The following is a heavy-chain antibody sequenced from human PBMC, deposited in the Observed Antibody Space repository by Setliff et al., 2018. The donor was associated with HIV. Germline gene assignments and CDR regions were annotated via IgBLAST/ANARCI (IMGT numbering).Heavy chain of an antibody. Sequence: ASVKVSCKASGYTVTTYGISWVRQAPGQGLEWMGWISAYNGNTNYAQKLQGRVTMTTDTSTSTAYMELRSLRSDDTAVYYCASSSPTTYYYGSGSPPLDYWGQGTLVTVSS. J-gene: IGHJ4*02. V-gene: IGHV1-18*01. D-gene: IGHD3-10*01. CDR3: ASSSPTTYYYGSGSPPLDY. CDR1: GYTVTTYG. CDR2: ISAYNGNT.